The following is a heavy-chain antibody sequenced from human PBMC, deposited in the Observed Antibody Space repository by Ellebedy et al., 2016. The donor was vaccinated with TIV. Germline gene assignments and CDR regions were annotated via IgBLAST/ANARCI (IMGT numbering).Heavy chain of an antibody. D-gene: IGHD3-16*01. CDR2: IRYYSSYI. CDR3: ARSLGIGPYGMDV. V-gene: IGHV3-21*01. J-gene: IGHJ6*02. Sequence: PGGSLRLSCAASGFTFSSFSMNWVRQAPGKGLEWVSSIRYYSSYIYYADSVKGRFTISRDDAKNSLYLQMNSLGVEDTALYYCARSLGIGPYGMDVWGQGTTVTVSS. CDR1: GFTFSSFS.